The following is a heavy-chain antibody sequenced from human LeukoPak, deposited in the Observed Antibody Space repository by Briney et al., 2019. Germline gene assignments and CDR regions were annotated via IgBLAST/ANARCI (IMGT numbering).Heavy chain of an antibody. V-gene: IGHV4-34*01. CDR1: GGSFSGYY. J-gene: IGHJ4*02. CDR3: ARGGPYCSSTSCSYSHFDY. D-gene: IGHD2-2*01. Sequence: PSETLSLTCAVYGGSFSGYYWSWIRQPPGKGLEWIGEINHSGSTNYNPSLKSRVTISVDTSKNQFSLKLSSVTAADTAVYYCARGGPYCSSTSCSYSHFDYWGQGTLVTVSS. CDR2: INHSGST.